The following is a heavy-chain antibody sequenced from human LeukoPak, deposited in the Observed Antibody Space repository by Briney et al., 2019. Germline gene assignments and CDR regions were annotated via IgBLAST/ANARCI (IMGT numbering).Heavy chain of an antibody. J-gene: IGHJ4*02. CDR2: IYYSGST. CDR1: GGSISSYY. D-gene: IGHD5-12*01. Sequence: SQTLSLTCTVSGGSISSYYWSWIRQPPGKGLEWIGYIYYSGSTNYDPSLKSRVTISVDTSKNHFSLKLSSVTAADTAVCYCARIYSGYDYLPYYFDYWGQGTLVTVSS. CDR3: ARIYSGYDYLPYYFDY. V-gene: IGHV4-59*01.